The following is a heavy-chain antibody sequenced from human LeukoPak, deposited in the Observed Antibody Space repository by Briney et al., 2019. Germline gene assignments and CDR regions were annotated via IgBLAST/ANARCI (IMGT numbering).Heavy chain of an antibody. J-gene: IGHJ1*01. CDR2: ILSDGSGR. V-gene: IGHV3-30*02. CDR1: GFTFTNYG. CDR3: AKPFSQTAAYEYFQH. D-gene: IGHD2-21*01. Sequence: AGSLTLSWAASGFTFTNYGLNWVRQAPDKGLEWVALILSDGSGRYYADSVKGRSTVSRDNSKNTLYLELNSLRLEDTAVYYCAKPFSQTAAYEYFQHWGQGTLVTVS.